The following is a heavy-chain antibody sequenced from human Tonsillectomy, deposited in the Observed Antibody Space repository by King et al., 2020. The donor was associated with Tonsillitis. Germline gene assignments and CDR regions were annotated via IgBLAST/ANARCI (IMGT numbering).Heavy chain of an antibody. J-gene: IGHJ4*02. CDR3: ASHGDYESHFDY. CDR2: IYHSGST. CDR1: GYSISSGYY. D-gene: IGHD4-17*01. Sequence: QLQESGPGLVKPSETLSLTCAVSGYSISSGYYWGWIRQPPGKGLEWIGSIYHSGSTYYNPSLKSRVTISVDTSKNQFSLKLSSVTAADTAVYYCASHGDYESHFDYWGQGTLVTVSS. V-gene: IGHV4-38-2*01.